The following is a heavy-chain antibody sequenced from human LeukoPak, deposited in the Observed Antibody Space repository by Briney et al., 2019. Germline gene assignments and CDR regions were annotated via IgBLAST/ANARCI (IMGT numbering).Heavy chain of an antibody. CDR1: GFTVSSNH. D-gene: IGHD2-15*01. CDR2: IYSGGST. V-gene: IGHV3-66*01. Sequence: PGGSLRLSCAASGFTVSSNHMSWVRQAPGKGLEWVSVIYSGGSTYYADSVKGRFTISRDNSKNTLYLQMNSLRVEDTAVYYCASARVVALDFWGQGTLVTVSS. J-gene: IGHJ4*02. CDR3: ASARVVALDF.